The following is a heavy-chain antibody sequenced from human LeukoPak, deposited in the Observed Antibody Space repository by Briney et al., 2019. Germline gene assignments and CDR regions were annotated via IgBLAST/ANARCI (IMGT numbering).Heavy chain of an antibody. D-gene: IGHD6-19*01. Sequence: PGGSLRLSCAASGFTFDDYAMHWVRQAPGKGLVWVSRINSDGSSTSYADSVKGRFTISRDNAKNTLYLQMNSLRAEDTAVYYCARRQGYSSGWYYFDYWGQGTLVTVSS. CDR3: ARRQGYSSGWYYFDY. CDR1: GFTFDDYA. CDR2: INSDGSST. V-gene: IGHV3-74*01. J-gene: IGHJ4*02.